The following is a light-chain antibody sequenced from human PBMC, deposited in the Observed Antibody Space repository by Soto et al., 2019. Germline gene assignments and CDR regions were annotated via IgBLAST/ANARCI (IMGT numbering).Light chain of an antibody. V-gene: IGKV1-8*01. J-gene: IGKJ1*01. CDR1: QDISDY. CDR2: AAS. CDR3: QHYYTYTWT. Sequence: AIRMTQSPSSLSASTGDRVTITCRASQDISDYLVWYQQKPGKAPKVLIHAASTLQGGVSSKFSGSRSGTDFTLTINSLQSEDFATYYCQHYYTYTWTFGQGTKVEV.